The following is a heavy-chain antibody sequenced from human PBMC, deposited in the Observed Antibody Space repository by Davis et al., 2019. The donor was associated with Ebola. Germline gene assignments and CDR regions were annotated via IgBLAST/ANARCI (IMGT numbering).Heavy chain of an antibody. J-gene: IGHJ6*04. CDR1: GFTFSSYA. CDR3: ARDRDSGTYWGNYKYGMDV. V-gene: IGHV3-53*01. CDR2: IHRGGST. Sequence: GESLKISCAASGFTFSSYAMSWVRQAPGKGLEWVSVIHRGGSTYYADSVKGRFTISRDNSKNTLYLQGNSLRAEDTAVYYCARDRDSGTYWGNYKYGMDVWGKGTTVTVSS. D-gene: IGHD1-26*01.